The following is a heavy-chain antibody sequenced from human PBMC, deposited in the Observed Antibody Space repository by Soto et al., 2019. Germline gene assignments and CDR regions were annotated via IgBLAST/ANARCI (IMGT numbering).Heavy chain of an antibody. Sequence: LSCAASGFSFSISPMHWVRQAPGKGPEWVALISYDGTNKFYADSVKGRFTISRDNSKSTLYLQVDSLRPEDAAVYYCARDPKTSGAQHWAFNYFDSWGQGTLVTVSS. CDR1: GFSFSISP. D-gene: IGHD7-27*01. CDR3: ARDPKTSGAQHWAFNYFDS. V-gene: IGHV3-30-3*01. J-gene: IGHJ4*02. CDR2: ISYDGTNK.